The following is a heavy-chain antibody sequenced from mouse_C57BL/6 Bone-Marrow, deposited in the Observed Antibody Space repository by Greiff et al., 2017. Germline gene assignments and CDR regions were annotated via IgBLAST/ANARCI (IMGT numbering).Heavy chain of an antibody. CDR3: ALLSLIYYDYDGSFAY. Sequence: QVTLKVSGPGILQSSQTLSLTCSFSGFSLSTSGMGVSWIRQPSGKGLEWLAHIYWDDDKRYNPSLKSRLTISKDTSRNQVFLKITSVDTADTATYYCALLSLIYYDYDGSFAYWGQGTLVTVSA. D-gene: IGHD2-4*01. V-gene: IGHV8-12*01. J-gene: IGHJ3*01. CDR1: GFSLSTSGMG. CDR2: IYWDDDK.